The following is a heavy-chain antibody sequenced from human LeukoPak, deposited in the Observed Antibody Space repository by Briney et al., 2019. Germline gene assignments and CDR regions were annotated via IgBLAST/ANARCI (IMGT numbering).Heavy chain of an antibody. Sequence: SETLSLTCSVSGGSISSYHWNWIRQPPGKGLEWIGYTHYSGRTNYNPSLKSRLSTSVDASQNQVSLKLSSVTAADTAVYYCARGGVSLMPDREANWFYYMDVWGKGTTVTV. J-gene: IGHJ6*03. V-gene: IGHV4-59*01. CDR1: GGSISSYH. CDR2: THYSGRT. CDR3: ARGGVSLMPDREANWFYYMDV. D-gene: IGHD1-1*01.